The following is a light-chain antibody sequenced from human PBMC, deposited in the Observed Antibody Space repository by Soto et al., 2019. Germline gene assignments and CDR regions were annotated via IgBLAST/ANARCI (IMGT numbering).Light chain of an antibody. CDR3: QQAYIFPFS. Sequence: DVQMTQSPSSVSASVGDRVTRTCRASQVISNSLAWYQQKPGKAPRLLIYAAFNLQGGVPSRFSGSGSGTDFFLTISSLQPEDFATYYCQQAYIFPFSFGGGTKVDIK. CDR1: QVISNS. J-gene: IGKJ4*01. V-gene: IGKV1-12*02. CDR2: AAF.